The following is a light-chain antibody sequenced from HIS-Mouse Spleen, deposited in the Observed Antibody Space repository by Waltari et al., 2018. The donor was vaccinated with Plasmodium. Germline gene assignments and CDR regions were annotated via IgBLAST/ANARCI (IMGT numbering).Light chain of an antibody. J-gene: IGLJ3*02. CDR1: SIGSKS. Sequence: SYVLTQPPPVSVAPRQTARITCGGNSIGSKSAHWYQQKPGQAPVLVVYDDSYRPSGIPERFSGSNSGNTATLTISRVEAGDEADYYCQVWDSSSDHRVFGGGTKLTVL. CDR2: DDS. CDR3: QVWDSSSDHRV. V-gene: IGLV3-21*02.